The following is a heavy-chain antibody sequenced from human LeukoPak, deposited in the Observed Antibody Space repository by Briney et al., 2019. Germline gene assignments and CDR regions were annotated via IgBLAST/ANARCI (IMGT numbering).Heavy chain of an antibody. CDR3: ARVITGYYYDSSDYYGDY. V-gene: IGHV3-7*01. Sequence: GGSLRLSCAASGFTFSSYWMSWVRQAPGKGLEWVANIKQDGSEKYYVDSVKGRFTISRDNAKNSLYLQMNSLRAEDTAVYYCARVITGYYYDSSDYYGDYWGQGTLVTVSS. J-gene: IGHJ4*02. CDR2: IKQDGSEK. CDR1: GFTFSSYW. D-gene: IGHD3-22*01.